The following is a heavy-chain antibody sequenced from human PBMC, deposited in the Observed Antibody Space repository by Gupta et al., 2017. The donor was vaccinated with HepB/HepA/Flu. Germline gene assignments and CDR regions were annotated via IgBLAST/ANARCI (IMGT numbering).Heavy chain of an antibody. D-gene: IGHD2-8*01. V-gene: IGHV3-7*01. J-gene: IGHJ3*02. Sequence: EVQLVESGGALVQPGGSLRLSCVAPGFTFSTYWMNWVRQVPGKGLEWVANMKQDGSEINYMDSVKGRFTIFRDNAKNSLYLQMNSLRAEDTAVYFCARGGVLHAFDMWGQGTMVTVSS. CDR2: MKQDGSEI. CDR1: GFTFSTYW. CDR3: ARGGVLHAFDM.